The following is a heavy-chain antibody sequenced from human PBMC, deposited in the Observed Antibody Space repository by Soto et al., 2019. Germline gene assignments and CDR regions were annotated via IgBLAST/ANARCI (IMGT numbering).Heavy chain of an antibody. CDR3: ARDRVWFGELSGHDYYYGMDV. CDR1: GFTFSSYG. V-gene: IGHV3-33*01. D-gene: IGHD3-10*01. J-gene: IGHJ6*02. Sequence: QVQLVESGGGVVQPGRSLRLSCAASGFTFSSYGMHWVRQAPGKGLEWVAVIWYDGSNKYYADSVKGRFTISRDNSKNTVYLQMNRLRAEDTAVYYCARDRVWFGELSGHDYYYGMDVWGQGTTVTVSS. CDR2: IWYDGSNK.